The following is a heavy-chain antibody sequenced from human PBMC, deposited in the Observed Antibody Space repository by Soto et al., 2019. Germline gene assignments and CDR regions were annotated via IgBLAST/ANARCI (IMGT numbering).Heavy chain of an antibody. CDR2: VDHWGTN. V-gene: IGHV4-34*01. D-gene: IGHD3-9*01. J-gene: IGHJ4*02. CDR3: VRFWPPPYSDALTDSTDAFDY. CDR1: SECCSQYC. Sequence: ENLSITCTVYSECCSQYCCSRIRHHLGKGLEWIGEVDHWGTNFFNPSLKSRVTISIDTSKNQFSLNLRSVTAADTAVYYCVRFWPPPYSDALTDSTDAFDYWGQG.